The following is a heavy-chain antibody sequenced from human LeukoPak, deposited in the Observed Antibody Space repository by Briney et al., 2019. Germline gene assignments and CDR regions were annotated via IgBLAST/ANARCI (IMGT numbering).Heavy chain of an antibody. CDR2: IYYSGST. J-gene: IGHJ2*01. V-gene: IGHV4-59*01. CDR3: ARETTPYWYFDL. Sequence: SETLSLTCTVSDGSISSYYWSWIRQPPGKGLEWIGYIYYSGSTKYNPSLKSRVTISVDTSKNQFSLKLSSVTAADTAVYYCARETTPYWYFDLWGRGTLVTVSS. D-gene: IGHD4-11*01. CDR1: DGSISSYY.